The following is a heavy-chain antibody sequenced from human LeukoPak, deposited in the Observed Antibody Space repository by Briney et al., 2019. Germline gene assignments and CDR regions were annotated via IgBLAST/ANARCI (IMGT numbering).Heavy chain of an antibody. CDR3: ARLYDSRTIYDY. Sequence: GGSLRLSCAASGFTFSSYWMSWVRQAPGKGLQWVAPIKQDGSEKYYVDSVKGRFTISRDNPKNSLYLQMNSLRVEDTAVYYCARLYDSRTIYDYWGQGTLVTVSS. D-gene: IGHD3-16*01. CDR1: GFTFSSYW. J-gene: IGHJ4*02. CDR2: IKQDGSEK. V-gene: IGHV3-7*04.